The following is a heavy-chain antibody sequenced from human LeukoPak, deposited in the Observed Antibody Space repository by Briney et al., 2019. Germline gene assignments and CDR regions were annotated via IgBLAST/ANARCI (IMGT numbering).Heavy chain of an antibody. CDR2: INWSGGST. D-gene: IGHD6-13*01. J-gene: IGHJ4*02. Sequence: PGGSLRLSCAASGFTFDDYGMSWVRQAPGKGLEWVSGINWSGGSTGYADSVKGRFTISRDNAKNSLYLQMNSLRAEDTALYYCARDPPIAAAGTEDYWGQGTPVTVSS. V-gene: IGHV3-20*04. CDR3: ARDPPIAAAGTEDY. CDR1: GFTFDDYG.